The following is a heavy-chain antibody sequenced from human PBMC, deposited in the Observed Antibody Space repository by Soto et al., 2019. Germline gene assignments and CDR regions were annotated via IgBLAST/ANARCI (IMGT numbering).Heavy chain of an antibody. J-gene: IGHJ6*02. V-gene: IGHV4-34*01. Sequence: PSETLSLTCAVYGGSFSGYYWSWIRQPPGQGLEWIGEINHSGSTNYNPSLKSRVTISVDTSKNQFSLKLSSVTAADTAVYYCARVAAMDPYYYYGMDVWGQGXTVTVSS. CDR3: ARVAAMDPYYYYGMDV. D-gene: IGHD5-18*01. CDR2: INHSGST. CDR1: GGSFSGYY.